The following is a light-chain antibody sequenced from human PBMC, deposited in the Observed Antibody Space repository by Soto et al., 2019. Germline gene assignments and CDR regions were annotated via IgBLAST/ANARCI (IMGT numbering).Light chain of an antibody. V-gene: IGKV1D-16*01. CDR2: DAS. CDR1: QAIGSW. Sequence: DIQMTQSPSSLSASVGDRVTITCRASQAIGSWLAWYQQKPGKAPTSLIYDASNLQTEVPSRFSGSGSGTDFTLTLSGLQPEDSATYYCQQYHSYPLTFGGGTMVEIK. CDR3: QQYHSYPLT. J-gene: IGKJ4*01.